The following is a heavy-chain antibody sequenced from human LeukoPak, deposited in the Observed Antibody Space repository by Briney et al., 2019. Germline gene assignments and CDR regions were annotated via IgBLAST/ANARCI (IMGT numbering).Heavy chain of an antibody. CDR1: EYTFTDYY. CDR2: INPNSGGT. Sequence: AAVKYSCKASEYTFTDYYMHWVRQAPGQGLEWMGWINPNSGGTDYAQKFQGRVTMTRDTSISTAYMELSRLTSDDTAVYYCARGDEVPANWFDPGGQGTPVTVSS. J-gene: IGHJ5*02. CDR3: ARGDEVPANWFDP. V-gene: IGHV1-2*02. D-gene: IGHD2-2*01.